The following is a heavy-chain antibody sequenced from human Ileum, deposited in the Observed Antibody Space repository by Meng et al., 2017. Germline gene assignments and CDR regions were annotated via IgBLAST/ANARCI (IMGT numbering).Heavy chain of an antibody. CDR1: SLHFSSDP. J-gene: IGHJ4*02. CDR3: AKDGGVGFTDFDY. D-gene: IGHD3-16*01. Sequence: VVTVDSYLPTGGFVRVSCAGSSLHFSSDPMQWLRQAPGKGLEWMTVISQDGNRKYYADSVKGRFTISKDNSKNTVYLQMNSLRTEDTATYYCAKDGGVGFTDFDYWGQGTLVTVSS. CDR2: ISQDGNRK. V-gene: IGHV3-30*01.